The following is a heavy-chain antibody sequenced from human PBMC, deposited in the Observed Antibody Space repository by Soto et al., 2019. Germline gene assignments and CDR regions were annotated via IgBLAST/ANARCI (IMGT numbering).Heavy chain of an antibody. CDR3: AKAFHGSGSFYRPLDY. V-gene: IGHV3-23*01. J-gene: IGHJ4*02. D-gene: IGHD3-10*01. CDR2: ISGSGGST. CDR1: GFTFSSYA. Sequence: GGSLRLSCAASGFTFSSYAMSWVRQAPGKGLEWVSPISGSGGSTYYADSVKGRFTISRDNSKNTLYLQMNSLRAEDTAVYYCAKAFHGSGSFYRPLDYWGQGTLVTSPQ.